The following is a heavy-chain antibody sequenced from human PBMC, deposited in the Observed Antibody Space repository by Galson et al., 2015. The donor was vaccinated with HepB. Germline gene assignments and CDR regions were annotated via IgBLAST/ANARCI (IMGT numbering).Heavy chain of an antibody. J-gene: IGHJ4*02. CDR3: ARDRSESYFDH. CDR1: GLTFRSSG. Sequence: SLRLSCAVSGLTFRSSGMHWVRQAPGKGLEWVAFIWYDGSNKYYADSVKGRFTISRDNSKNTVYLQMNSLRAEDTAVYYCARDRSESYFDHWGRGTLVTVSS. D-gene: IGHD1-26*01. CDR2: IWYDGSNK. V-gene: IGHV3-33*01.